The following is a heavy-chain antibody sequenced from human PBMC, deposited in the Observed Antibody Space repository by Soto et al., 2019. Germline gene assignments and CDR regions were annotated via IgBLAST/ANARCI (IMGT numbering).Heavy chain of an antibody. Sequence: ASVKVSCKASGYTFTSYGISWVRQAPGQGLEWMAWINPYNGNTKYAEKFLGRVTVTTDTSTATAYREVRSLTSDDTAVFYCARVGAGLAAPRVWPYWGQGTPVTVSS. CDR1: GYTFTSYG. V-gene: IGHV1-18*01. CDR3: ARVGAGLAAPRVWPY. D-gene: IGHD6-13*01. CDR2: INPYNGNT. J-gene: IGHJ4*02.